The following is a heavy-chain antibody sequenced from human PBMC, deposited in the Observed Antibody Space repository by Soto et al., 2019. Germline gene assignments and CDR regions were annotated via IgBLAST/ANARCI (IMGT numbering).Heavy chain of an antibody. D-gene: IGHD3-22*01. J-gene: IGHJ6*02. V-gene: IGHV3-30-3*01. CDR1: CFTFSSYS. Sequence: XVSLRLSCAASCFTFSSYSMHWVRQAPGKGLEWVAVISYDGSNKYYADSVKGRFTISRDNSKNTLYLQMNSLRAEDTAVYYCARDPGDYDSSGYTYYYYYGMDVWGQGTTVTVSS. CDR2: ISYDGSNK. CDR3: ARDPGDYDSSGYTYYYYYGMDV.